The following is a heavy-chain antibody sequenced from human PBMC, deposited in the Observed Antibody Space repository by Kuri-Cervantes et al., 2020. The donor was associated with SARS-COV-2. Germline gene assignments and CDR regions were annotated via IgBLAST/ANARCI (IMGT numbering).Heavy chain of an antibody. J-gene: IGHJ3*02. Sequence: ASVKVSCKASGYTFTSYYMHWVRQAPGQGLEWMGIINPSGGSTSYAQKFQGRVTMTRDTSTSTVYMELSSLRSEDPAVYYCARAERGTGYYDFWGGYYTGVGTALNAFDIWGQGTMV. V-gene: IGHV1-46*03. CDR3: ARAERGTGYYDFWGGYYTGVGTALNAFDI. CDR1: GYTFTSYY. CDR2: INPSGGST. D-gene: IGHD3-3*01.